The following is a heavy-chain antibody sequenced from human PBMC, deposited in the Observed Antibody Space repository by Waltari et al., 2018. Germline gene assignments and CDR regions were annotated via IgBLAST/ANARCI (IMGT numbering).Heavy chain of an antibody. CDR2: IYSGGDT. CDR3: ATWTGGSLGAFDN. V-gene: IGHV3-53*01. D-gene: IGHD7-27*01. Sequence: EVQLVESGGGLIQPGGSLSLSCEVSGFTVCHNYIGWVRQAPGKGLEWVSVIYSGGDTYDADAVRGRFTISRDNSKNTLYLQMNSLRVEDTALYYCATWTGGSLGAFDNWGQGTMVTVSS. CDR1: GFTVCHNY. J-gene: IGHJ3*02.